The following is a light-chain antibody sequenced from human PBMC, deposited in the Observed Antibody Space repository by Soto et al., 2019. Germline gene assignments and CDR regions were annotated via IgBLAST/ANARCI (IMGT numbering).Light chain of an antibody. J-gene: IGKJ1*01. CDR2: AAS. CDR3: LQHDSFSWT. CDR1: QGIGKD. V-gene: IGKV1-17*01. Sequence: QRTQSPSSLSAFVGDRVTITFRASQGIGKDLGWYQQKPGKAPKRLISAASSLQSGVPSRFSGSGSETEFTLTISSLQPEDFATYYCLQHDSFSWTFGQGTKVDIK.